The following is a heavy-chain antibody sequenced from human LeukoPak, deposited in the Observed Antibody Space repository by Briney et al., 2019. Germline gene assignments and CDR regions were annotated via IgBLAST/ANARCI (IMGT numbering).Heavy chain of an antibody. J-gene: IGHJ3*02. Sequence: SETLSLTCTVSGGSISSYYWSWIRQPPGKGLEWIGYIYYGGSTNYNPSLKSRVTISVDTSKNQFSLKLSSVTAADTAVYYCARDGGLYDYVWGSYLDAFDIWGQGTMVTVSS. V-gene: IGHV4-59*01. CDR3: ARDGGLYDYVWGSYLDAFDI. CDR2: IYYGGST. D-gene: IGHD3-16*01. CDR1: GGSISSYY.